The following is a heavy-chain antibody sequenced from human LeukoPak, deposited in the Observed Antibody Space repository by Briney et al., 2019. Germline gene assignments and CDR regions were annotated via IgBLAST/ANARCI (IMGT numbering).Heavy chain of an antibody. J-gene: IGHJ3*02. CDR1: GVTFSSYS. D-gene: IGHD6-6*01. V-gene: IGHV3-21*01. Sequence: GGSLRLSCAASGVTFSSYSMNWVRQAPGTGLEWVSSISSSSSYIYYADSVKGRFTISRDNAKNSLYLQMNSLRAEDTAVYYCARDLSIANDAFDIWGQGTMVTVSS. CDR3: ARDLSIANDAFDI. CDR2: ISSSSSYI.